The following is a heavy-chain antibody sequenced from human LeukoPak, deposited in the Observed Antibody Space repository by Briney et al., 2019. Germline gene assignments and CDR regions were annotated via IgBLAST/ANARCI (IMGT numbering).Heavy chain of an antibody. CDR2: ISYDGSNK. CDR1: GYTFTSYG. Sequence: SCKASGYTFTSYGISWVRQAPGKGLEWVAVISYDGSNKYYADSVKGRFTISRDNSKNTLYLQMNSLRAEDTAVYYCALVATKMEYYFDYWGQGTLVTVSS. CDR3: ALVATKMEYYFDY. V-gene: IGHV3-30-3*01. J-gene: IGHJ4*02. D-gene: IGHD2-2*01.